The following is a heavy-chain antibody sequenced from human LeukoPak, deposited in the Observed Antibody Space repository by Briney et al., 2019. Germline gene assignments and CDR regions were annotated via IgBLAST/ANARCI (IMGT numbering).Heavy chain of an antibody. V-gene: IGHV4-61*01. Sequence: SETLSLTCSVSGGSISSESYYWSWIRQPPGKGLEWIGYIYYSGSTNYNPSLKSRVTMSVDTSKNQFSLKLSSVTAADTAVYYCARELSYSSSRYAMDVWGQGTTVTVSS. CDR2: IYYSGST. D-gene: IGHD6-13*01. CDR1: GGSISSESYY. CDR3: ARELSYSSSRYAMDV. J-gene: IGHJ6*02.